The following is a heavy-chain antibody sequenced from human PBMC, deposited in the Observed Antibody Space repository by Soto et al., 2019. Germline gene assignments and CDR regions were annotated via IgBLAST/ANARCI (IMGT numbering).Heavy chain of an antibody. CDR3: ARMESFGSLNWFDP. J-gene: IGHJ5*02. V-gene: IGHV1-8*02. CDR2: MNPGSGDT. Sequence: ASVKVSCKASGYTFTNNDVSWVRQATGQGLEWMGCMNPGSGDTGYAQKFKGRVTMTRDISIATAYMELNSLTSEDTAIYYCARMESFGSLNWFDPWGQGTLVTVSS. D-gene: IGHD5-18*01. CDR1: GYTFTNND.